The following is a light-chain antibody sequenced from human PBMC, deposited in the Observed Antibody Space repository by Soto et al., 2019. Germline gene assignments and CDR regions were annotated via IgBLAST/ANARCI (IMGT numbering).Light chain of an antibody. CDR3: QQSYSTLPIT. Sequence: DIQMTQSPSSLSASVGDRVTITCRASQSISGYLNWYRHKPGKAPTLLIYAASTLQSGVPSRFSGSGSGTDFTLTISNLQPEDLATYYCQQSYSTLPITFGQGTRLEI. V-gene: IGKV1-39*01. CDR2: AAS. CDR1: QSISGY. J-gene: IGKJ5*01.